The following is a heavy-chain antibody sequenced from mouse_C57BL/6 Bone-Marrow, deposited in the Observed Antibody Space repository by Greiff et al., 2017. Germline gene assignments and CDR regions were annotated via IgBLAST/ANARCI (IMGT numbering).Heavy chain of an antibody. D-gene: IGHD1-1*01. V-gene: IGHV1-64*01. CDR1: GYTFTSYW. J-gene: IGHJ3*01. CDR3: ARSGLRYPAWFAY. CDR2: IHPNSGST. Sequence: VQLQQSGAELVKPGASVKLSCKASGYTFTSYWMHWVKQRPGQGLEWIGMIHPNSGSTNYNEKFKSKATLTLDKSSSTAYMQLSSLTSEDSAVYYCARSGLRYPAWFAYWGQGTLVTVSA.